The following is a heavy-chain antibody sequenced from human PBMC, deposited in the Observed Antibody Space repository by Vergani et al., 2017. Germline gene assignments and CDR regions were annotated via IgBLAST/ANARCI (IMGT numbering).Heavy chain of an antibody. V-gene: IGHV3-30*03. J-gene: IGHJ4*02. D-gene: IGHD5-18*01. CDR3: ATQRRGYSYGIDY. CDR1: GFTFSSYG. CDR2: ISYDGSNK. Sequence: QVQLVESGGGVVQPWRSLRLSCAASGFTFSSYGMHWVRQAPGKGLEWVAVISYDGSNKYYADSVKGRFPISRDNSKTTLYLQMNSLRAEDTAVYYCATQRRGYSYGIDYWGQGTLVTVSS.